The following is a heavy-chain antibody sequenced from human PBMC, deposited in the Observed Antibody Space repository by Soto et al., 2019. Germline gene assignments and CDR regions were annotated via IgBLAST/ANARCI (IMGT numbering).Heavy chain of an antibody. CDR3: TRDPPGTGIDY. V-gene: IGHV3-74*01. CDR1: GFTFRSYW. J-gene: IGHJ4*02. CDR2: INPDGSST. Sequence: GGSLRLSCAASGFTFRSYWMHWVRQAPGKGLVWVSRINPDGSSTNYADSVKGRFTISRDNAKNTLYLQMISLRAEDTAVYYCTRDPPGTGIDYWGQGTLVTVSS. D-gene: IGHD1-1*01.